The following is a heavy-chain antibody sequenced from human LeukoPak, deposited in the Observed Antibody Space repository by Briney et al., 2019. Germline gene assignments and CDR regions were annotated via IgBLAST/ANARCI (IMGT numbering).Heavy chain of an antibody. J-gene: IGHJ5*02. Sequence: HPGGSLRLSCAASGFTVSSDYMSWVRQAPGKGLEWVSVIYSGGSTYYADSVKGRFTIFRDKSKNTVYLQMNSLRFEDTAMYYCARNWFDPWGQGTLVTVSS. CDR1: GFTVSSDY. CDR3: ARNWFDP. CDR2: IYSGGST. V-gene: IGHV3-53*05.